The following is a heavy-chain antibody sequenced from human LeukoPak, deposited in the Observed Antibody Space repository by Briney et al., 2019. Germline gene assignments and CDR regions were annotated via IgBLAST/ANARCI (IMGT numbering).Heavy chain of an antibody. V-gene: IGHV1-8*03. D-gene: IGHD7-27*01. CDR3: ARRKFLGWFDP. CDR1: GYIFTTYD. CDR2: LNPNSGNS. Sequence: GASVKVSCKASGYIFTTYDIGWVRQATGQGLDWMGWLNPNSGNSGYAQKFQGRVTSSRNTSMSTAYMELSSLRSDDTAIYYCARRKFLGWFDPWGQGTLVTVSS. J-gene: IGHJ5*02.